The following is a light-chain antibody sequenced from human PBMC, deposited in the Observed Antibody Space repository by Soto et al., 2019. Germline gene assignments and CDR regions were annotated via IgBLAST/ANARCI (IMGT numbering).Light chain of an antibody. CDR3: CSFSGTSHWV. J-gene: IGLJ3*02. CDR1: SSDVGGFNY. Sequence: QSALTQPRSVSGSPGQSVTISCTGTSSDVGGFNYVSWYQQLPGKAPKLMIYDVTERPSGVPERFSGSKSGNTASLTISGLQAEDEADYHGCSFSGTSHWVFGGGTKLTVL. CDR2: DVT. V-gene: IGLV2-11*01.